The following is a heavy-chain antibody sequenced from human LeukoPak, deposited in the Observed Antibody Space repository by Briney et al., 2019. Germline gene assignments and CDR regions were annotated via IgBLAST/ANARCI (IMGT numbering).Heavy chain of an antibody. Sequence: GGSLRLSCSASGFTFSSYGMQWVRQAPGKGLEYVSAISSDGGSTYYADSVKGRFTISRDNTKNTLYVQMSSLRAEDTAVYYCVKCSGGSCYKPIGIWGQGTMVTVSS. CDR2: ISSDGGST. CDR3: VKCSGGSCYKPIGI. V-gene: IGHV3-64*05. J-gene: IGHJ3*02. CDR1: GFTFSSYG. D-gene: IGHD2-15*01.